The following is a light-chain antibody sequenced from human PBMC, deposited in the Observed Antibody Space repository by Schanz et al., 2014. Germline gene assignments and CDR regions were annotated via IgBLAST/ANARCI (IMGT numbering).Light chain of an antibody. J-gene: IGKJ2*01. Sequence: DIVMTQSPATLSVSPGEGATLSCRASQTIGITLAWYQQKPGQAPRLLIYGASTRATGIPARFSGSGSGTEFTLTISSLQSEDFAVYYCQQYHDWPFYTFGQGTKLEIK. CDR3: QQYHDWPFYT. CDR2: GAS. V-gene: IGKV3-15*01. CDR1: QTIGIT.